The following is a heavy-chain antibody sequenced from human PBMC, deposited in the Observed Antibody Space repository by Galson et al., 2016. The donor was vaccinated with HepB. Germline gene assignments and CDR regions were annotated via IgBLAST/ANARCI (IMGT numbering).Heavy chain of an antibody. CDR1: GFTFSTYS. D-gene: IGHD6-19*01. Sequence: SLRLSCAASGFTFSTYSMNWVRQAPGKGLEWVSSISTSSSYIYHADSVKGRFTISRDNAKNSLFLQMNSPRDDDTAVYYCVRDWGSKQWVYFDYWGQGTQVTVSS. V-gene: IGHV3-21*01. J-gene: IGHJ4*02. CDR2: ISTSSSYI. CDR3: VRDWGSKQWVYFDY.